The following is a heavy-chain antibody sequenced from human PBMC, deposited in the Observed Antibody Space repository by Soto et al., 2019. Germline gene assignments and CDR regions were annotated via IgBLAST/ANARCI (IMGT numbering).Heavy chain of an antibody. CDR1: GFTFSSYG. CDR2: IWYDGSNK. CDR3: ARDSERQQLPPGSPFDY. J-gene: IGHJ4*02. D-gene: IGHD6-13*01. V-gene: IGHV3-33*01. Sequence: QVQLVESGGGVVQPGRSLRLSCAASGFTFSSYGMHWVRQAPGKGLEWVAVIWYDGSNKYYADSVKGRFTISRDNSKNTLYLQMNSLRAEDTAVYYCARDSERQQLPPGSPFDYWGQGTLVTVSS.